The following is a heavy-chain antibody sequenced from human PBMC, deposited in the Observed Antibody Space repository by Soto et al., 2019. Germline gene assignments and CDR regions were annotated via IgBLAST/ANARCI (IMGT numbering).Heavy chain of an antibody. Sequence: QVQLVQSGAEVKKPGASVKVSCKASGYTFTTYYMHWVLQAPGQGLEWMGIIDPSGGGTSYAQKFQGSLTMTSNTSTSTVYMVLSSLRSENTAVYYCWRYRGDCIGGNCWRSVEDTWGQGTLVTVSS. V-gene: IGHV1-46*01. J-gene: IGHJ5*02. D-gene: IGHD2-15*01. CDR2: IDPSGGGT. CDR1: GYTFTTYY. CDR3: WRYRGDCIGGNCWRSVEDT.